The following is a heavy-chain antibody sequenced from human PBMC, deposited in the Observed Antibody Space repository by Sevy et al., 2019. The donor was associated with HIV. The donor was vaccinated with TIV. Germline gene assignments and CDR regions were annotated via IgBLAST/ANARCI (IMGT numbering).Heavy chain of an antibody. J-gene: IGHJ4*02. CDR2: ISWNSGSI. CDR3: AKSWGSITAAGLDY. Sequence: GGSLRLSCAASGFTFDDYAMHWVRQAPGKGLEWVSGISWNSGSIGYADSVKGRFTISRDNAKNSLYLQMNSLRAEDTAVYYCAKSWGSITAAGLDYWGQGTLVTVSS. D-gene: IGHD6-13*01. CDR1: GFTFDDYA. V-gene: IGHV3-9*01.